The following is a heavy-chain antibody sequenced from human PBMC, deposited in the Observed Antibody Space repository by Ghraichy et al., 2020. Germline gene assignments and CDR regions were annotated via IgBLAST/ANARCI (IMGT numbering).Heavy chain of an antibody. Sequence: GGSLRLSCAASGFTFSNYAMIWVRRAPGTGLEWFSSISGSGVYTYYADSVKGRFTISRDNSKNTLFLQMNSLRAEDTAVYHCAKAQGSSSNYVTMDVWGQETTVTGCS. CDR1: GFTFSNYA. J-gene: IGHJ6*02. V-gene: IGHV3-23*01. CDR2: ISGSGVYT. CDR3: AKAQGSSSNYVTMDV. D-gene: IGHD3-10*02.